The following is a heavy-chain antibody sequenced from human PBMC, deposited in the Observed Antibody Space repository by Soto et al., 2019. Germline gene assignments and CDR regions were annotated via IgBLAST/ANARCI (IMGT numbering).Heavy chain of an antibody. CDR1: GGTFSSYT. CDR3: ARAIYYDFWSAPTGYYYYYGMDV. J-gene: IGHJ6*02. Sequence: SVKVSCKASGGTFSSYTISWVRQAPGQGLEWMGRIIPILGIANYAQKFQGRVTITADKSTSTAYMELRSLRSYDTAVYYCARAIYYDFWSAPTGYYYYYGMDVWGQGTTVTVSS. D-gene: IGHD3-3*01. CDR2: IIPILGIA. V-gene: IGHV1-69*02.